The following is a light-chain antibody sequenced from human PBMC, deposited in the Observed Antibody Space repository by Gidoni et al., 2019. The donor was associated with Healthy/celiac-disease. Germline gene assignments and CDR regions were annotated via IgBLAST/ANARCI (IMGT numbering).Light chain of an antibody. CDR2: GAS. V-gene: IGKV3-15*01. CDR1: QSVSSN. CDR3: QQYNNWPPYT. Sequence: EIVMTQSPATLSVSPGERATLSCRASQSVSSNLAWYQQKPGQAPRLLIYGASTRATGIPARFSGSGSWTEFTLTISSLQSEDFAVYYCQQYNNWPPYTFXQXTKLEIK. J-gene: IGKJ2*01.